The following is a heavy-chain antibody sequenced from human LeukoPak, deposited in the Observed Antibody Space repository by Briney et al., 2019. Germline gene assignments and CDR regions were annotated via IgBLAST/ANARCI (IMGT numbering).Heavy chain of an antibody. Sequence: PSETLSLTCAVSGGSISSSNRWTWVRQPPGKGLEWVGEIYHSASTDYNPSLKSRVTISVDKSNNQFSLRLSSVTAADTAVYYCASRGYSGLDYWGQGTLVTVSS. J-gene: IGHJ4*02. CDR1: GGSISSSNR. V-gene: IGHV4-4*02. D-gene: IGHD5-12*01. CDR2: IYHSAST. CDR3: ASRGYSGLDY.